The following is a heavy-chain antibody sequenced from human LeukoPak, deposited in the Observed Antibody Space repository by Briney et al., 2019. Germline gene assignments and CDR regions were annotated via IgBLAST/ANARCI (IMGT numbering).Heavy chain of an antibody. CDR3: ARGYDFWSGYPPGRFDY. Sequence: SETLSLTCAVYGGSFSGYYWSWIRQPPGKGLEWIGEINHSGSTNYNPSPKSRVTISVGTSKNQFSLKLSSVTAADTAVYYCARGYDFWSGYPPGRFDYWGQGTLVTVSS. CDR2: INHSGST. CDR1: GGSFSGYY. D-gene: IGHD3-3*01. V-gene: IGHV4-34*01. J-gene: IGHJ4*02.